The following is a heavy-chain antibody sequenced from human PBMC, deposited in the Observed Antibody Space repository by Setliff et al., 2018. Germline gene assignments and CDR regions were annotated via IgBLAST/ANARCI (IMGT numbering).Heavy chain of an antibody. CDR3: ARVGDSSGYRAFDI. CDR2: IYSGGST. Sequence: GESLRLSCAASGFTVSSNYMSWVRQAPGKGLEWVSVIYSGGSTYYADSVKGRFTISRHNSKNTLYLQMNSLRAEDTAVYYCARVGDSSGYRAFDIWGQGTMVTVSS. V-gene: IGHV3-53*04. D-gene: IGHD3-22*01. CDR1: GFTVSSNY. J-gene: IGHJ3*02.